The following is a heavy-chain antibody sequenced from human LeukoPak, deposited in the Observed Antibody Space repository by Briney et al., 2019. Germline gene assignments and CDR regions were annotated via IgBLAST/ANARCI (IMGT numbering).Heavy chain of an antibody. V-gene: IGHV4-59*01. CDR1: GGSISTYY. CDR3: AKAVAAAGRFGFDP. Sequence: SETLSLTCTVSGGSISTYYWSWIRQPPGKGLEWIGYIYNSGSTNYNPSLLSRVTISVDTSKNQFSLRLTSVTAADTAVYYCAKAVAAAGRFGFDPWGQGTLVTVSS. J-gene: IGHJ5*02. CDR2: IYNSGST. D-gene: IGHD6-13*01.